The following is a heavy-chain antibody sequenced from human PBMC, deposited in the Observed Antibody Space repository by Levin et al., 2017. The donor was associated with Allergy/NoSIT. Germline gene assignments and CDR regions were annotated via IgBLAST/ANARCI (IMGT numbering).Heavy chain of an antibody. Sequence: RPGGSLRLSCAASGFTFSNYGMHWVRQAPGKGLEWVAAISYEGRDKYYADSVKGRFTISRDNSKNTLYLQMNSLRVEDTAVYYCAKSGGARGDFHWFDPWGQGTLVTVSS. V-gene: IGHV3-30*18. CDR2: ISYEGRDK. CDR3: AKSGGARGDFHWFDP. J-gene: IGHJ5*02. D-gene: IGHD1-26*01. CDR1: GFTFSNYG.